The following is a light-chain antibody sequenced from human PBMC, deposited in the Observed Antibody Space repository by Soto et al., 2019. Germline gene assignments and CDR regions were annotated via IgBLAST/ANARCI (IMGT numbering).Light chain of an antibody. CDR3: QPFNSYSPWT. CDR2: KAS. J-gene: IGKJ1*01. Sequence: IQRTQSPSTLSASVGGRVTITCLASQSISSWLAWYQQKPGNAPKLLIYKASSLEIGVPSRFSGSGSGTEFTLTISTLQPDDFATYYCQPFNSYSPWTFGQGTKVDIK. V-gene: IGKV1-5*03. CDR1: QSISSW.